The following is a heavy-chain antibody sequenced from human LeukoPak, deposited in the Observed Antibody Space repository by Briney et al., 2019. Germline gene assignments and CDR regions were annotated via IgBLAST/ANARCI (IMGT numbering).Heavy chain of an antibody. CDR2: ISAYNGNT. CDR3: ARDLYGGNSLGY. CDR1: GYTFTSYG. J-gene: IGHJ4*02. D-gene: IGHD4-23*01. Sequence: ASVKVSCKASGYTFTSYGISWVRQAPGQGLEWMGWISAYNGNTNYAQKFQGRVTITADKSTSTAYMELSSLRSEDTAVYYCARDLYGGNSLGYWGQGTLVTVSS. V-gene: IGHV1-18*01.